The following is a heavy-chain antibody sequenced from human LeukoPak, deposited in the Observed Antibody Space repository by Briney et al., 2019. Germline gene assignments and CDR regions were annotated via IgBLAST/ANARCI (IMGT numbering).Heavy chain of an antibody. CDR2: ISSSSSYI. Sequence: KAGGSLRLSCAASGFTFSSYSMNWVRQAPGKGLEWVSSISSSSSYIYYADSVKGRFTISRDNAKNSLYLQMNSLRAEDTAVYYCARPPTTVVTPNWFDPWGQGTLVTVSS. D-gene: IGHD4-23*01. CDR3: ARPPTTVVTPNWFDP. J-gene: IGHJ5*02. CDR1: GFTFSSYS. V-gene: IGHV3-21*01.